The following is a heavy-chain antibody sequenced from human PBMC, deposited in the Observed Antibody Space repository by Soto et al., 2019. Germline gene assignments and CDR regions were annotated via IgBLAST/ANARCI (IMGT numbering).Heavy chain of an antibody. Sequence: PGGSLRLSCAASGFTFSSYAMSWVRQAPGKGLEWVSAISGSGGSTYYADSVKGRFTISRDNSKNTLYLQMNSLRAEDTAVYYCAKDPFYYDFWSGYQTSTYNNWFDPWGQGTLVTVSS. V-gene: IGHV3-23*01. D-gene: IGHD3-3*01. CDR1: GFTFSSYA. CDR2: ISGSGGST. J-gene: IGHJ5*02. CDR3: AKDPFYYDFWSGYQTSTYNNWFDP.